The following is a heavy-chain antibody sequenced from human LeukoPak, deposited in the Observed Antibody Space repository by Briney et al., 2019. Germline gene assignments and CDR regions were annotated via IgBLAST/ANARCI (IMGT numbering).Heavy chain of an antibody. CDR3: ARDRIMITFGGVIVPSYFDY. V-gene: IGHV3-21*01. J-gene: IGHJ4*02. CDR1: GFTFSSYS. D-gene: IGHD3-16*02. CDR2: ISSSSSYI. Sequence: GGSLRLSCAASGFTFSSYSMNWVRQAPGKGLEWVSSISSSSSYIYYADSVKGRFTISRDNAKNSLYLQMSSLRAEDTAVYYCARDRIMITFGGVIVPSYFDYWGQGTLVTVSS.